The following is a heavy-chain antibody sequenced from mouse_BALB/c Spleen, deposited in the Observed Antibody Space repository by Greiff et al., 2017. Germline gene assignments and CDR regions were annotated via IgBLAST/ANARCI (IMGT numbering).Heavy chain of an antibody. Sequence: EVKLVESGGGLVQPGGSRKLSCAASGFTFSSFGMHWVRQAPEKGLEWVAYISSGSSTIYYADTVKGRFTISRDNPKNTLFLQMTSLRSEDTAMYYCARKGDGNYYYAMDYWGQGTSVTVSS. J-gene: IGHJ4*01. CDR1: GFTFSSFG. CDR2: ISSGSSTI. CDR3: ARKGDGNYYYAMDY. V-gene: IGHV5-17*02. D-gene: IGHD2-1*01.